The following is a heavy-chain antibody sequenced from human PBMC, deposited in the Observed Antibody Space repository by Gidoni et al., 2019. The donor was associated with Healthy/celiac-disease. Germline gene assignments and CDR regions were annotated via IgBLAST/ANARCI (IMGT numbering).Heavy chain of an antibody. J-gene: IGHJ3*02. CDR1: GFTFSSSS. D-gene: IGHD2-2*01. CDR2: ISSSRSYR. CDR3: AREPPPPYCSSTSCYGLGAFDI. V-gene: IGHV3-21*01. Sequence: EVQLVESGGGLVKPGGSLRLSCAASGFTFSSSSLNWVRQAPGKGLEWVSSISSSRSYRYYAYSVKGRFTISRDNAKNSLYLQMNSLRAEDTAVYYCAREPPPPYCSSTSCYGLGAFDIWGQGTMVTVSS.